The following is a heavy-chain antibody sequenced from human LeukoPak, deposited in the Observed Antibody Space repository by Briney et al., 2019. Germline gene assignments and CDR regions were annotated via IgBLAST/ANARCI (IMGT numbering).Heavy chain of an antibody. CDR3: ARAQTYYGSGSYLY. D-gene: IGHD3-10*01. Sequence: GGSLRLSCAASGFSFSRYSMNWVRQAPGKGLEWVSYISSSSSTVYYADSLKGRFTISRDNAKNSLYLQMNSLRDEDTAVYYCARAQTYYGSGSYLYWGQGTLVTVSS. CDR1: GFSFSRYS. J-gene: IGHJ4*02. V-gene: IGHV3-48*02. CDR2: ISSSSSTV.